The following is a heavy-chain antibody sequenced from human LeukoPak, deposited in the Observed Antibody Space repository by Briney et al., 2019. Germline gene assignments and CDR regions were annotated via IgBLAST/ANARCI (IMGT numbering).Heavy chain of an antibody. J-gene: IGHJ6*02. CDR2: TYYGGDT. Sequence: PSETLSLTCTVSGGSISSSSYYWGWTRQPPGKGLEWIGNTYYGGDTYYNPSLKSRVTISVDTSKNQFSLKLSSVTAADTAVYYCARGTRWFGESHYYYYGMDVWGQGTTVTVSS. CDR3: ARGTRWFGESHYYYYGMDV. CDR1: GGSISSSSYY. D-gene: IGHD3-10*01. V-gene: IGHV4-39*02.